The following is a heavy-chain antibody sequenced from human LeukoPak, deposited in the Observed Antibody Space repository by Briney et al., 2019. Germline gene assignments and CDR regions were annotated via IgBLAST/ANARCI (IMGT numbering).Heavy chain of an antibody. D-gene: IGHD6-13*01. CDR1: GGSFSGYY. CDR3: ARVRNWIAAAGRVFDY. V-gene: IGHV4-34*01. Sequence: PSETLSLTCAVYGGSFSGYYWSWIRQPPGKGLEWIGEINHSGSTNHNPSLKSRVTISVDTSKNQFSLKLSSVTAADTAVYYCARVRNWIAAAGRVFDYWGQGTLVTVSS. CDR2: INHSGST. J-gene: IGHJ4*02.